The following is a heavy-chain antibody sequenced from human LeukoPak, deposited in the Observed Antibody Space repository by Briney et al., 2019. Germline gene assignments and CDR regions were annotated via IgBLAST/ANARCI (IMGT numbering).Heavy chain of an antibody. CDR3: ARGAKVASYYFDY. V-gene: IGHV4-59*12. D-gene: IGHD2-15*01. CDR1: GGSISSYY. J-gene: IGHJ4*02. CDR2: IYYSGST. Sequence: PSETLSLTCTVSGGSISSYYWSWIRQPPGKGLEWIGYIYYSGSTNYNPSLKSRVTISVDTSKNQFSLKLSSVTAADTAVYYCARGAKVASYYFDYWGQGTLVTVSS.